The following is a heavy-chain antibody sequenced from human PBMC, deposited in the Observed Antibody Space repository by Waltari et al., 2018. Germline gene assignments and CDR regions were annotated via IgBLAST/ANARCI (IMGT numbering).Heavy chain of an antibody. CDR1: GFTFGDYV. D-gene: IGHD3-3*01. J-gene: IGHJ4*02. V-gene: IGHV3-49*03. CDR2: IRTKAFGETA. Sequence: EVQLVESGGGVVQPGRSLRPSCRTSGFTFGDYVMSWIRQSPGKGLELVGFIRTKAFGETAEYAASVEGRFTISRDDSNSIVYLQMNSLKTEDTAVYYCTRDFWREIDFWGQGTLVTVSS. CDR3: TRDFWREIDF.